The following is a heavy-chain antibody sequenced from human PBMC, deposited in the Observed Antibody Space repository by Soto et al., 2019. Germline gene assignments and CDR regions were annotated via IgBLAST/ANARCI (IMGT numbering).Heavy chain of an antibody. D-gene: IGHD3-3*02. CDR3: ARSHSFDGSIYHYYFDF. CDR2: IYASRAT. J-gene: IGHJ4*02. CDR1: GGSIGSFY. V-gene: IGHV4-59*01. Sequence: PSETLSLTCTVSGGSIGSFYWSWIRQSPGGTLEWIGYIYASRATTYNPSLESRITMSVDIPHNEFSLDLTSVTAADTAVYYCARSHSFDGSIYHYYFDFWGQGTLVTVSS.